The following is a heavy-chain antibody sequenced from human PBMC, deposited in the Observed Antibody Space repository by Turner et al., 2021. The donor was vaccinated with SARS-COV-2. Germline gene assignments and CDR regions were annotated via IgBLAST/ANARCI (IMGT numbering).Heavy chain of an antibody. CDR1: GFIFSIYW. CDR2: IKQDGSEK. D-gene: IGHD6-13*01. Sequence: EVQLVESGGGLVQPGRSLRLSCAASGFIFSIYWMSWVRQAPGKGLEWVANIKQDGSEKYYVDSVKGRFTISRDNAKNSLYLQMNSLRAEDTAVYYCASTSSSSWYFDYWGQGTLVTVSS. CDR3: ASTSSSSWYFDY. V-gene: IGHV3-7*01. J-gene: IGHJ4*02.